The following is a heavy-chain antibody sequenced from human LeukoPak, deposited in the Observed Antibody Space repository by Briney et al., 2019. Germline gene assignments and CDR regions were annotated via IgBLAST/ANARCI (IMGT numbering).Heavy chain of an antibody. Sequence: SVKVSCKASGGTFSSYAISWVRQAPGQGLEWMGGIIPIFGTANYAQKFQGRVTITADESTSTAYMELSSLRSEDTAVYYCARGGIVGATDNWFDPWGQGTLVTVSS. CDR3: ARGGIVGATDNWFDP. D-gene: IGHD1-26*01. J-gene: IGHJ5*02. V-gene: IGHV1-69*13. CDR1: GGTFSSYA. CDR2: IIPIFGTA.